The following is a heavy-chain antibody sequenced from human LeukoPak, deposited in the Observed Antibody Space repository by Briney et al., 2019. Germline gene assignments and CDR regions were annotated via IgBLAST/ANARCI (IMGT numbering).Heavy chain of an antibody. CDR1: GGSLSGYY. CDR2: INHTGST. Sequence: PSETLSLTCAVYGGSLSGYYWSWIRQSPGKGLEWIGEINHTGSTNYNPSLKSRGTISVDTSKNQFSLKLSSVTAADTAVYYCAMSITMIIVIIKRPPTIDYWGQGTLVTVSS. D-gene: IGHD3-22*01. CDR3: AMSITMIIVIIKRPPTIDY. J-gene: IGHJ4*02. V-gene: IGHV4-34*01.